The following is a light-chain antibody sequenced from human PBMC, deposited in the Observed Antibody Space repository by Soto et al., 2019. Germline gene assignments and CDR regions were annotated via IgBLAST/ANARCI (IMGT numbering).Light chain of an antibody. CDR3: TAYTTTNTLP. V-gene: IGLV2-14*03. CDR1: SRDIGAYNY. Sequence: QSALTQPASVSGSPGQAITISCTGTSRDIGAYNYVSWLQQYPGKDPKPMIYDVYNRPSGVSDRFSGSQSGNTAPLTISGLQPEDEGVYYCTAYTTTNTLPIGGGAQLTVL. CDR2: DVY. J-gene: IGLJ2*01.